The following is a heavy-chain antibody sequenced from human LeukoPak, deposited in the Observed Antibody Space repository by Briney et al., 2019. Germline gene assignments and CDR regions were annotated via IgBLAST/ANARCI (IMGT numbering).Heavy chain of an antibody. V-gene: IGHV1-18*01. J-gene: IGHJ3*02. CDR2: NT. Sequence: ASVKVSCKASGYSFNNYGITWVRQAPGQGLEWMGYNTNYARKFQGRVTMTTDTSTSTAYMELRSLRSDDTAVYYCARDPDFWSGYKRGDAFDIWGQGTMVTVSS. CDR1: GYSFNNYG. D-gene: IGHD3-3*01. CDR3: ARDPDFWSGYKRGDAFDI.